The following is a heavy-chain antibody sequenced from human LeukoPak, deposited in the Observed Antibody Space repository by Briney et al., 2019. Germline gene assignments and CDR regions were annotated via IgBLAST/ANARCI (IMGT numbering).Heavy chain of an antibody. J-gene: IGHJ4*02. CDR2: IKQDGSEK. CDR1: GFTFSDFW. D-gene: IGHD3-3*01. CDR3: ATVYDIWSGYSATVDY. Sequence: GGSLRLSCAASGFTFSDFWMSWVRQAPGKGLEWVANIKQDGSEKYFVDSVKGRFTISRDNAKNSLYLQMNSLRAEDTAVYYCATVYDIWSGYSATVDYWGQGTLVTVSS. V-gene: IGHV3-7*01.